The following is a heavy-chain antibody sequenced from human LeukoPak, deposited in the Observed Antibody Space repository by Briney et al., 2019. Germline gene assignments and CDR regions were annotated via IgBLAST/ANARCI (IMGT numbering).Heavy chain of an antibody. CDR2: IYHSGST. J-gene: IGHJ4*02. V-gene: IGHV4-30-2*01. CDR1: GGSISSGGYS. CDR3: ASSYILTGYFLDY. D-gene: IGHD3-9*01. Sequence: SETLSLTCAVSGGSISSGGYSWRWIRQPPGKGLEWIGYIYHSGSTYYNPSLKSRVTISVDRSKNQFSLKLSSVTAADTAVYYCASSYILTGYFLDYWGQGTLVTVSS.